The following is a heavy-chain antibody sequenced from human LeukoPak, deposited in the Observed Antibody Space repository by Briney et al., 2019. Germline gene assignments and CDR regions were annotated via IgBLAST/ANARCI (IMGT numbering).Heavy chain of an antibody. CDR3: AKDRYSGSLDAFDI. CDR1: GFTFDDYA. Sequence: PGGSLRLSCAASGFTFDDYAMHWVRQAPGKGLEWVSLISWDGGSTYYADSVRGRFTISRDNSKNSLYLQMNSLRAEDTALYYCAKDRYSGSLDAFDIWGQGTMVTVSS. J-gene: IGHJ3*02. D-gene: IGHD1-26*01. V-gene: IGHV3-43D*03. CDR2: ISWDGGST.